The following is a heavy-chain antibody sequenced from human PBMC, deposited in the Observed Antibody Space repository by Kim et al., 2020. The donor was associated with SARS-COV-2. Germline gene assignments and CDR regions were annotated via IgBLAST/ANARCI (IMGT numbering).Heavy chain of an antibody. CDR3: AKSYSGCYFGYDY. V-gene: IGHV3-30*18. CDR1: GFTFNNYG. Sequence: GGSLRLSCAASGFTFNNYGMHWVRQAPGKGLEWVAVISYDGSNKYYADSVKGRFTISRDNSKNTLYLQMNSLRLEDTAVYYCAKSYSGCYFGYDYWGQGTLVTVSS. D-gene: IGHD1-26*01. J-gene: IGHJ4*02. CDR2: ISYDGSNK.